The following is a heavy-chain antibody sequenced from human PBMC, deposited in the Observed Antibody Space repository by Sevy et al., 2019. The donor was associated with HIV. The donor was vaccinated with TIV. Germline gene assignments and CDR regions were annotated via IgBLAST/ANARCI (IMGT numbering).Heavy chain of an antibody. Sequence: GGSLRLSCAASGFTFSIYTMSWVRQAPGKGLECVSYIVGSSRTIYYADSVKGRFTISRDNTKNSLYLQMNSLRAEDTAVYYCARERVDGPLDIWGQGTMVTVSS. V-gene: IGHV3-48*01. CDR1: GFTFSIYT. CDR2: IVGSSRTI. CDR3: ARERVDGPLDI. J-gene: IGHJ3*02. D-gene: IGHD3-3*01.